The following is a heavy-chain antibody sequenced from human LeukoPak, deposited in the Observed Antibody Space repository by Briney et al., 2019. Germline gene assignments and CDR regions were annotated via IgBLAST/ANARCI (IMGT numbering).Heavy chain of an antibody. D-gene: IGHD1-14*01. CDR3: ERDLNNINHVIGSV. J-gene: IGHJ4*02. CDR1: GYTFTGYY. Sequence: ASVKVSCKASGYTFTGYYMHWVRQAPGQGLEWMGRISPNSGVTNYAQKFQGRVTMARDTSINTAYMELSGLRSDDTAVYYCERDLNNINHVIGSVWGQGTLVTVSS. V-gene: IGHV1-2*06. CDR2: ISPNSGVT.